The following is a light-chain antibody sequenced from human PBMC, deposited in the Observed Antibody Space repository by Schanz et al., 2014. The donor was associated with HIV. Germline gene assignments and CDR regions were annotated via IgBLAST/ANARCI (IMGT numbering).Light chain of an antibody. CDR3: QQYNNWPPAWT. Sequence: EIVLTQSPGTLSLSPGERATLSCRASQSVSSSYLAWYQQKPGQAPRLLFYGASTRATGFPARFSGSGSGTEFTLTISSLQSEDFAVYYCQQYNNWPPAWTFGQGTKV. V-gene: IGKV3-15*01. J-gene: IGKJ1*01. CDR1: QSVSSSY. CDR2: GAS.